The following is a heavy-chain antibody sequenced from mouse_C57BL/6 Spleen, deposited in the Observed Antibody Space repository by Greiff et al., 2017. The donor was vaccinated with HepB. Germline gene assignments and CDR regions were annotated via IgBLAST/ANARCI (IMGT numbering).Heavy chain of an antibody. D-gene: IGHD2-14*01. CDR1: GFTFSDYY. J-gene: IGHJ4*01. CDR2: ISNGGGST. Sequence: EVKLVESGGGLVQPGGSLKLSCAASGFTFSDYYMYWVRQTPEKRLEWVAYISNGGGSTYYPDTVKGRFTISRDNAKNTLYLQMSRLKSEDTAMYDCARGEYDEAMDYWGQGTSVTVSS. V-gene: IGHV5-12*01. CDR3: ARGEYDEAMDY.